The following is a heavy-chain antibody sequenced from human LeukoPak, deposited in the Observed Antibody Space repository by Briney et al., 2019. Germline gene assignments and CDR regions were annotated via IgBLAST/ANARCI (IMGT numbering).Heavy chain of an antibody. J-gene: IGHJ4*02. D-gene: IGHD2-8*01. CDR3: ARGSDCTNGVCYTLYLDY. V-gene: IGHV4-59*01. CDR1: GDSISGYY. Sequence: SETLSLTCTVSGDSISGYYWSWIRQPPGKGLEWIGYIYYSGSTNYNPSLKSRVTISVDTSKNQFSLKLSSVTAADTAVYYCARGSDCTNGVCYTLYLDYWGQGTLVTVSS. CDR2: IYYSGST.